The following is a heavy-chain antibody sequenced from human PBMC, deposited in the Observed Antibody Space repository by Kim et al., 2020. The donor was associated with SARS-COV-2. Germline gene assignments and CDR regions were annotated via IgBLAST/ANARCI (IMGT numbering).Heavy chain of an antibody. D-gene: IGHD1-1*01. J-gene: IGHJ4*02. Sequence: YYADSVNGRFTISRDNSKNSLYLQMNSLRTEDTALYYCAKDILTDDGEVGYWGQGTLVTVSS. V-gene: IGHV3-43*01. CDR3: AKDILTDDGEVGY.